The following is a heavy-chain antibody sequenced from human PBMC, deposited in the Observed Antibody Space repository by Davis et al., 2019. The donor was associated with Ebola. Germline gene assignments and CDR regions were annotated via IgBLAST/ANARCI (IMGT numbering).Heavy chain of an antibody. Sequence: SLKISCAASGFTFSSYWMNWVRQAPGKGLEWVAVISYDGSNKYYADSVKGRFTISRDNSKNTLYLQMNSLRAEDTAVYYCAKDTEQLVGYYFDYWGQGTLVTVSS. J-gene: IGHJ4*02. D-gene: IGHD6-13*01. CDR3: AKDTEQLVGYYFDY. V-gene: IGHV3-30*18. CDR2: ISYDGSNK. CDR1: GFTFSSYW.